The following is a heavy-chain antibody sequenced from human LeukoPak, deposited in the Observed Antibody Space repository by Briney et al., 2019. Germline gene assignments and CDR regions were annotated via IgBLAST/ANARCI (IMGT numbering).Heavy chain of an antibody. D-gene: IGHD3-10*02. J-gene: IGHJ5*02. V-gene: IGHV4-30-2*01. CDR2: IYHTGLT. Sequence: SEALSLTCTVSGGSIISGGYYWSWIRQPPGKGLEWIGYIYHTGLTYYNPSLKSRVTISVGRSKNQFSLELTSLTAADTAVYYCAREMLDNHWFDPWGQGTLVTVSS. CDR1: GGSIISGGYY. CDR3: AREMLDNHWFDP.